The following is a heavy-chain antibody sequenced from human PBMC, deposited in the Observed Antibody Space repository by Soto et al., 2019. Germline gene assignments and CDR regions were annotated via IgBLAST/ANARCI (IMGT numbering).Heavy chain of an antibody. Sequence: GGSLRLSCAASGFTFSSYAMSWVRQAPGKGLEWVSAISGSGGSTYYADSVKGRFTISRDNSKNTLYLQMNSLRAEDTAVYYCAKDGRVWFGEYPDYWGQGTLVTVSS. V-gene: IGHV3-23*01. CDR3: AKDGRVWFGEYPDY. D-gene: IGHD3-10*01. J-gene: IGHJ4*02. CDR1: GFTFSSYA. CDR2: ISGSGGST.